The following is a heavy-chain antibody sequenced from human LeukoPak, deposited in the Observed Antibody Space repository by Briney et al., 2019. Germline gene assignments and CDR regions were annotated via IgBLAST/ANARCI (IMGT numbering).Heavy chain of an antibody. D-gene: IGHD1-26*01. V-gene: IGHV3-43*01. CDR3: GKDMVPRGVGATPHY. J-gene: IGHJ4*02. Sequence: GGSLTLSCSPSGFGLDGYLMHCVPQFPGKGLEWVSHINWNGDETYYLDYVKCRVNISRDDSTNSLYLQMNSLGTEDTGFYYCGKDMVPRGVGATPHYWGQGTLVTVSS. CDR1: GFGLDGYL. CDR2: INWNGDET.